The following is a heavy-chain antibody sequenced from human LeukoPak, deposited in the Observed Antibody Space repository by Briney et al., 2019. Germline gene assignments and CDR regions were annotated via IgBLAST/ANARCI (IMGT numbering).Heavy chain of an antibody. CDR3: ATDREGDPSAYYLV. CDR2: ISDNGGRT. V-gene: IGHV3-23*01. J-gene: IGHJ4*02. CDR1: GFTVSLYY. Sequence: PGGSLRLSCAASGFTVSLYYMTWVRQAPGKGLEWVSTISDNGGRTYYADSVKGRFTISRDNSKNTLFLQMNSLRAEDSAVYYCATDREGDPSAYYLVGGQGTLITVSS. D-gene: IGHD3-22*01.